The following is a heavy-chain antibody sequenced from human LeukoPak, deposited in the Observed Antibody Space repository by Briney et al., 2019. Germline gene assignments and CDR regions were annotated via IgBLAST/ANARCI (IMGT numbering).Heavy chain of an antibody. CDR2: IYYSGST. Sequence: SETLSLTCAVDGGSFSGYYWSWIRQPPGKGLEWIGYIYYSGSTNYNPSLKSRVTISVDTSKNQFSLKLSSVTAADTAVYYCAGYDFWSGYYWDYWGQGTLVTVSS. D-gene: IGHD3-3*01. V-gene: IGHV4-59*01. CDR3: AGYDFWSGYYWDY. J-gene: IGHJ4*02. CDR1: GGSFSGYY.